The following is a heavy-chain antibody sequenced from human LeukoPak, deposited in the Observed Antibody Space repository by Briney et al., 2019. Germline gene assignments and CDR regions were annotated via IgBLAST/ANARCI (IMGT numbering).Heavy chain of an antibody. CDR1: GYSFTSYY. D-gene: IGHD6-13*01. CDR3: ARDRGSSWYVDY. J-gene: IGHJ4*02. CDR2: INLSSGGT. V-gene: IGHV1-2*02. Sequence: ASVKVSCKTSGYSFTSYYIHWVRQAPGRGLEWMGWINLSSGGTEYAQKFQGRVTMTGDTSISTAYMELSRLRSDDTAVYYCARDRGSSWYVDYWGQGTLVTVSS.